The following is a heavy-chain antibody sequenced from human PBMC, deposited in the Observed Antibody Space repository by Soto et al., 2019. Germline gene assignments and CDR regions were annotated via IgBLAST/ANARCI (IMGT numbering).Heavy chain of an antibody. V-gene: IGHV3-23*01. CDR2: ISGSGGST. CDR3: AKGSCSGGSCYSSYYYYYMDV. Sequence: ESGGGLVQPGGSLRLSCAASGFTFSSYAMSWVRQAPGKGLEWVSAISGSGGSTYYADSVKGRFTISRGNSKNTLYLQMNSLRAEDTAVYYCAKGSCSGGSCYSSYYYYYMDVWGKGTTVTVSS. D-gene: IGHD2-15*01. J-gene: IGHJ6*03. CDR1: GFTFSSYA.